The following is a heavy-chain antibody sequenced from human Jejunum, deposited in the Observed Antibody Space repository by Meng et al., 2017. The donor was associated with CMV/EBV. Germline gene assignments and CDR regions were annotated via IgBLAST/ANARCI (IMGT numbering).Heavy chain of an antibody. D-gene: IGHD2-2*01. V-gene: IGHV3-73*01. J-gene: IGHJ5*02. Sequence: FTFSDNTIPWVRQAPGKGLEWVGRIRSKTYSSATAYAASVKGRFIISRDDSKNTAYLQMNSLKTEDTAVYYCTRHSIVVVPAAGFDPWGQGTLVTVSS. CDR2: IRSKTYSSAT. CDR3: TRHSIVVVPAAGFDP. CDR1: FTFSDNT.